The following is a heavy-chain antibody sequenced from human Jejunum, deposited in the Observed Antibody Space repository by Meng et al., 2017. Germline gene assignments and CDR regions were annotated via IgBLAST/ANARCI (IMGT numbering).Heavy chain of an antibody. CDR1: GFPYGDYA. CDR2: VSGGSSTT. V-gene: IGHV3-23*04. CDR3: ATFPRALDWSGP. Sequence: VQLVEAGGGLVQPVGALILSGAAAGFPYGDYAMHWVRQATGKGLQWVSSVSGGSSTTDYAESVKGRFSISRDNSMNTVYLQMNSLRVEDTAVYYCATFPRALDWSGPWGQGTLVTVSS. J-gene: IGHJ5*02.